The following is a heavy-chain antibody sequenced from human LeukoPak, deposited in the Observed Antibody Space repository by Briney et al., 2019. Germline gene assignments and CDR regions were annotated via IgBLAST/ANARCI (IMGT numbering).Heavy chain of an antibody. CDR3: AKEGSGSTGDAFDI. V-gene: IGHV3-64*01. Sequence: GGSLRLSCAASGFTFSSYAMHWVRQAPGKGLEYVSTISSNGGSTYYANSVKGRFTISRDNAKNSLYLQMNSLRAEDMALYYCAKEGSGSTGDAFDIWGQGTMVTVSS. J-gene: IGHJ3*02. CDR1: GFTFSSYA. CDR2: ISSNGGST.